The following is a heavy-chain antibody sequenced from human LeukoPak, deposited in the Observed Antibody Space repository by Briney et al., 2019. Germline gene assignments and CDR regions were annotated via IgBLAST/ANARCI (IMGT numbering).Heavy chain of an antibody. CDR3: ARDHLYSYYDFWSGSPPGDY. V-gene: IGHV3-30-3*01. J-gene: IGHJ4*02. CDR2: ISYDGSNK. Sequence: GGSLRLSCAASGFSISSYAMHWVRQAPGKGLEWVAVISYDGSNKYYADSVKGRFTISRDNSKNTLYLQMNSLRAEDTAVYYCARDHLYSYYDFWSGSPPGDYWGQGTLVTVSS. D-gene: IGHD3-3*01. CDR1: GFSISSYA.